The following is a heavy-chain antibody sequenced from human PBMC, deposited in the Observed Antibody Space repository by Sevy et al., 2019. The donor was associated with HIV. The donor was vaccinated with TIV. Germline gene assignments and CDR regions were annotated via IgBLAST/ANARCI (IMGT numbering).Heavy chain of an antibody. Sequence: GGSLRLSCAASGFTFSSYSMNWVRQAPGKGLEWVSYISSSSSTIYYADSVKGRFTISRDNAKNSLYLQMNSLRDEDTVVYYGARDLVGAAYYYDSSGPGGGAFDIWGQGTMVTVSS. D-gene: IGHD3-22*01. CDR3: ARDLVGAAYYYDSSGPGGGAFDI. V-gene: IGHV3-48*02. J-gene: IGHJ3*02. CDR1: GFTFSSYS. CDR2: ISSSSSTI.